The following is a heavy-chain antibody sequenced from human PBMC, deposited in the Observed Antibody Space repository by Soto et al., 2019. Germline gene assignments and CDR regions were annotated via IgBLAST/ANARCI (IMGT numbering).Heavy chain of an antibody. Sequence: PGGSLRLSCAASGLTFRNYGMHWVRQAPGKGLEWVAVISYDGSNKYYADSVKGRFTISRDNSKNTLYLQMTSLRVEDTAIYYCAKDSRSHPQGWFDPWGQGTLVTVSS. V-gene: IGHV3-30*18. D-gene: IGHD2-15*01. J-gene: IGHJ5*02. CDR3: AKDSRSHPQGWFDP. CDR1: GLTFRNYG. CDR2: ISYDGSNK.